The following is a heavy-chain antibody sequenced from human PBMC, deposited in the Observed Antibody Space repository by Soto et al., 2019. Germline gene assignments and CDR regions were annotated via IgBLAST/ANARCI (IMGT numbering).Heavy chain of an antibody. D-gene: IGHD1-1*01. V-gene: IGHV4-39*07. CDR3: ARDQLEGNWFDP. CDR1: GGSTSSSSYY. J-gene: IGHJ5*02. Sequence: PSETLSLTCTVSGGSTSSSSYYWAWIRQPPGKGLEWIGTVYYSGSTSYNPSLKGRVTISVDKSKNQFSLKLSSVTAADTAVYYCARDQLEGNWFDPWGQGTLVTVSS. CDR2: VYYSGST.